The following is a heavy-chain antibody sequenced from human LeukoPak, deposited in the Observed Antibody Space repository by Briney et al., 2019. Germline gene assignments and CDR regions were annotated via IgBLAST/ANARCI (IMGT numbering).Heavy chain of an antibody. D-gene: IGHD6-6*01. Sequence: ASVKVSYKASGYTFTGYYMHWVRQAPGQGPEWMGWINPNSGGTNYAQKFQGRVTMTRDTSISTAYMELGRLRSDDTAVYYCARASGIAARGWFDPWGQGTLVTVSS. J-gene: IGHJ5*02. CDR2: INPNSGGT. V-gene: IGHV1-2*02. CDR1: GYTFTGYY. CDR3: ARASGIAARGWFDP.